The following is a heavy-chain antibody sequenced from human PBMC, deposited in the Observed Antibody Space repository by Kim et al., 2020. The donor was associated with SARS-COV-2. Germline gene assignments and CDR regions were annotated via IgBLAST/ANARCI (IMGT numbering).Heavy chain of an antibody. Sequence: GGSLRLSCSASGFTFSNYAMHWVRQAPGKGLGYVSAISSDGGSTYYADSVKGRFTISRDNSKNMLYVQMSSLRVEDTAIYYCVTRNYYNSGSYYEGAPF. D-gene: IGHD3-10*01. CDR2: ISSDGGST. CDR1: GFTFSNYA. J-gene: IGHJ3*01. V-gene: IGHV3-64*05. CDR3: VTRNYYNSGSYYEGAPF.